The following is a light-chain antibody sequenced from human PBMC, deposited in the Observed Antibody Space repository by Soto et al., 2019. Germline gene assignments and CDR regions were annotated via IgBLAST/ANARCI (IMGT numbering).Light chain of an antibody. CDR3: ATCDDTLRAWG. V-gene: IGLV1-44*01. J-gene: IGLJ3*02. CDR1: NSNIGTNA. Sequence: QSVLTQPPSASGTPGQRVTIPCSGSNSNIGTNAVNWYQQIPGTAPKLLIFNNNQRPSGVPDRFSGSKSGTSASLTISGLHSDDEADYPCATCDDTLRAWGFGGGTKLTVL. CDR2: NNN.